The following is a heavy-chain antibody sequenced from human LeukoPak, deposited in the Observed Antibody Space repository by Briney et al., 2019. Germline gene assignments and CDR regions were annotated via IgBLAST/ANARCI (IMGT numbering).Heavy chain of an antibody. J-gene: IGHJ4*02. CDR3: ATEIVGYGDVNYFDS. CDR1: GYTLTEVS. D-gene: IGHD4-17*01. CDR2: FAPGDGET. V-gene: IGHV1-24*01. Sequence: ASVKVSCKISGYTLTEVSMHWVRQAPGKGLEWMGGFAPGDGETIYAQNFQGRLIVTEDTSTDTAYMELSSLRPEDTAVYYCATEIVGYGDVNYFDSWGQGTLVTVSS.